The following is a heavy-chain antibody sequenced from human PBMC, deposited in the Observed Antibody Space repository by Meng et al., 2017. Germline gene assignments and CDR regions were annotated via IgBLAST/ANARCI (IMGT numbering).Heavy chain of an antibody. CDR2: INHSGST. J-gene: IGHJ3*02. CDR1: GGSFSGYY. Sequence: SDTLSLTCAVYGGSFSGYYWSWIRQPPGKGLEWIGEINHSGSTNYNPSLKSRVTISVDTSKNQFSLKLSSVTAADTAVYYCARGRRYPRLNAFAIWGQGTMVTVSS. V-gene: IGHV4-34*01. CDR3: ARGRRYPRLNAFAI. D-gene: IGHD1-26*01.